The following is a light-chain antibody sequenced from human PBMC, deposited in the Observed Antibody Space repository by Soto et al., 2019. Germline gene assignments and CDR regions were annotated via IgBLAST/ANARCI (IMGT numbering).Light chain of an antibody. J-gene: IGKJ2*01. Sequence: IVMTQTPLSSPVTLGQPASISCRSSQSLVHSDGYTYLSWYQLKPGQPPRILIYRVSNRFSGAPDRFSGRGEGTDFTLRISRVESEDVGVDFCMQGTQFPPYTFGQGTKLEI. CDR1: QSLVHSDGYTY. CDR3: MQGTQFPPYT. V-gene: IGKV2-24*01. CDR2: RVS.